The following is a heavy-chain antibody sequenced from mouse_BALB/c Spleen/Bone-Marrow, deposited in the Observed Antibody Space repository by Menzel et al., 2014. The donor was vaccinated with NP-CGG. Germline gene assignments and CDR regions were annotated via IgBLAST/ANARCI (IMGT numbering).Heavy chain of an antibody. J-gene: IGHJ4*01. CDR2: ISYSGST. D-gene: IGHD1-2*01. CDR3: ARNYGYLYALDY. CDR1: GYSITSDYA. Sequence: EVKLMESGPGLVKPSQSLSLPCTVTGYSITSDYAWNWIRQFPGNKLEWMGYISYSGSTSYNPSLKSRISISRDTSKNQSFLQLNSVTTEDTATYYCARNYGYLYALDYWGQGTSVTVSS. V-gene: IGHV3-2*02.